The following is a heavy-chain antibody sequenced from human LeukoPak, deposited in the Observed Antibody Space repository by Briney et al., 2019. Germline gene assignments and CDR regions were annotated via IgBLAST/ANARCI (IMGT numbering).Heavy chain of an antibody. CDR2: IKQDGSEK. CDR3: AKERMAYCGGDCPDDAFDI. V-gene: IGHV3-7*03. D-gene: IGHD2-21*02. J-gene: IGHJ3*02. Sequence: GGSLRLSCGVSGFTVSSYWMSWVRQASGKGLEWVATIKQDGSEKYYMDSVKGRFTIARDDAKNSLYLQMNSLRAEDTAVYYCAKERMAYCGGDCPDDAFDIWGQGTMVTVSS. CDR1: GFTVSSYW.